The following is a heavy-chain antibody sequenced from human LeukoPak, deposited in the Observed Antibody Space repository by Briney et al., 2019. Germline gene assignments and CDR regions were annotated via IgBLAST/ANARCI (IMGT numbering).Heavy chain of an antibody. Sequence: GGSLRLSCAASGFTFSSYSMNWVRQAPGKGLEWVANIKQDGSEKYHVDSVKGRFTISGDNAKNSLYLQMNSLRAEDTAVYYCARKESAYYYYAMDVWGQGTTVTVSS. CDR3: ARKESAYYYYAMDV. J-gene: IGHJ6*02. V-gene: IGHV3-7*01. CDR2: IKQDGSEK. CDR1: GFTFSSYS. D-gene: IGHD5-24*01.